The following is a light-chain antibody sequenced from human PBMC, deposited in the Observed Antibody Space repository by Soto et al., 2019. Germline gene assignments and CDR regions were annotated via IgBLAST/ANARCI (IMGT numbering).Light chain of an antibody. CDR3: AAWDDSLSVVV. J-gene: IGLJ2*01. CDR2: RNN. CDR1: SSNIGSNY. Sequence: QLVLTQPPSASGTPGQRVTISCSGSSSNIGSNYVYWYQQLPGTAPKLLIYRNNQRPSGVPDRFSGSKSGTSASLAISGRRSEDEADYYCAAWDDSLSVVVFGGGTKLTVL. V-gene: IGLV1-47*01.